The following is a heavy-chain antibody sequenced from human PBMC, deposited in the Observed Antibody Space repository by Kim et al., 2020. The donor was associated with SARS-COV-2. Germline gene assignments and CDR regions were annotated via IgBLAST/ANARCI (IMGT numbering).Heavy chain of an antibody. CDR1: GDSVSSYSAA. J-gene: IGHJ4*02. Sequence: SQTLSLTCTISGDSVSSYSAAWAWLLPSPSLFLEWLGRTYYRSKWYSDYAVSMKSRITINPDTSKNQFSLHLNSVTPEDTAIYYCARDRGSGYYYFDYWGQASLVPVSS. CDR2: TYYRSKWYS. CDR3: ARDRGSGYYYFDY. V-gene: IGHV6-1*01. D-gene: IGHD6-19*01.